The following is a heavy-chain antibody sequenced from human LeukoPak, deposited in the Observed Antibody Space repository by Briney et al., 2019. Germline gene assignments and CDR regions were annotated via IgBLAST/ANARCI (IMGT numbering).Heavy chain of an antibody. CDR2: ISSSGSTI. CDR3: AIDVSDYYDSSGYYDYYYGMDV. J-gene: IGHJ6*02. V-gene: IGHV3-11*01. Sequence: PGGSLRLSCAASGFTFSDYYMSWIRQPPGKGLEWVSYISSSGSTIYYADPVKGRFTISSDNANNSLYLQMNSPRAEDTAVYYCAIDVSDYYDSSGYYDYYYGMDVWGQGTTVTVSS. CDR1: GFTFSDYY. D-gene: IGHD3-22*01.